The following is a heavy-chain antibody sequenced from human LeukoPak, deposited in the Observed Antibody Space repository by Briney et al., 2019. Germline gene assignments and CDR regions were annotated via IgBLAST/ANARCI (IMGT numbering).Heavy chain of an antibody. CDR2: ISSNGGST. Sequence: PGGSLRLSCAASGFTFSSYAMHWVRQAPGKGLEYVSAISSNGGSTYYANSVKGRFTISRDNSKNTLYLQMDSLRAEDMAVYYCARGPAAGTRGNWFDPWGQGTLVTVSS. CDR1: GFTFSSYA. D-gene: IGHD6-13*01. V-gene: IGHV3-64*01. CDR3: ARGPAAGTRGNWFDP. J-gene: IGHJ5*02.